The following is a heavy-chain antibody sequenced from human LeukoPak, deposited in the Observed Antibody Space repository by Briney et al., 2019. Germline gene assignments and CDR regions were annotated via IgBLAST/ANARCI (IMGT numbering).Heavy chain of an antibody. CDR1: GFTFGDYA. V-gene: IGHV3-49*04. CDR2: IRNKAYGGTT. J-gene: IGHJ4*02. Sequence: GGSLRLSCTASGFTFGDYALSWVRQAPGKGLEWVGFIRNKAYGGTTVYAASVKGRFTISRDDSKSIAYLQMNSLKTEDTAVYYYTRRSGYGVVDYWGQGTLVTVSS. D-gene: IGHD5-12*01. CDR3: TRRSGYGVVDY.